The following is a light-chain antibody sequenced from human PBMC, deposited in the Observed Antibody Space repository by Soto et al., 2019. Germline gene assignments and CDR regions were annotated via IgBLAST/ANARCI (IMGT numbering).Light chain of an antibody. CDR2: AAY. CDR3: QQSYHTPYT. J-gene: IGKJ2*01. V-gene: IGKV1-39*01. CDR1: QSISSY. Sequence: DIQMTQSPTSLSASARDRVTITCRASQSISSYLNWYQQKAGRAPKLLIYAAYRLQSGVPSRFSGSGFERNFSLTITSLQPEDFATYYCQQSYHTPYTFGQGTNLEIK.